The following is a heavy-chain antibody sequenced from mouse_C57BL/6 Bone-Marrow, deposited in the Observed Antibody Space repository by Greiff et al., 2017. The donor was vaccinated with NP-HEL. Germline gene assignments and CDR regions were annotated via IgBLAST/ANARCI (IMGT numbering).Heavy chain of an antibody. CDR1: GFTFSDYY. D-gene: IGHD3-2*02. CDR3: AREGDSSGYWFAY. Sequence: EVNVVESEGGLVQPGSSMKLSCTASGFTFSDYYMAWVRQVPEKGLEWVANINYDGSSTYYLDSLKSRFIISRDNAKNILYLQMSSLKSEDTATYYCAREGDSSGYWFAYWGQGTLVTVSA. V-gene: IGHV5-16*01. J-gene: IGHJ3*01. CDR2: INYDGSST.